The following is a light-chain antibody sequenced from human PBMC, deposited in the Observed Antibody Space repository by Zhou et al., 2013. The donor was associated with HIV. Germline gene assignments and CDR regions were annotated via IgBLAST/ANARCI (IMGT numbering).Light chain of an antibody. CDR1: QSISNS. CDR3: LQDHTFPLT. Sequence: DIQMTQSPSSLSASVGDRVTITCRASQSISNSLVWYQQKPGKAPKLLLYAASRLESGVPSRFSGSGSGTDYTLTITSLQPEDFATYYCLQDHTFPLTFGGGTKVEIK. CDR2: AAS. J-gene: IGKJ4*01. V-gene: IGKV1-NL1*01.